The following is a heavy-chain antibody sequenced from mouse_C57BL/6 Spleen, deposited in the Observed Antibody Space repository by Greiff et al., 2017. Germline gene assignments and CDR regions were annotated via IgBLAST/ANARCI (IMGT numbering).Heavy chain of an antibody. Sequence: VKLMESGGGLVKPGGSLKLSCAASGFTFSSYAMSWVRQTPEKRLEWVATLSDGGSYTYYPDNVKGRFTISRDNAKNNLYLQMSHRKSEDTAMYYCARRRSTTVVVGFDYWGQGTTLTVAS. V-gene: IGHV5-4*03. J-gene: IGHJ2*01. CDR1: GFTFSSYA. CDR2: LSDGGSYT. CDR3: ARRRSTTVVVGFDY. D-gene: IGHD1-1*01.